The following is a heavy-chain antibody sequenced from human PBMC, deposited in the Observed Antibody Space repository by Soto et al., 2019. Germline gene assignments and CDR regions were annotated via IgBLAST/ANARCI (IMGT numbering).Heavy chain of an antibody. CDR3: ARLPRTLDVDTDIALRYYFDY. CDR1: GGSISSYY. J-gene: IGHJ4*02. Sequence: SETLSLTCTVSGGSISSYYWIWIRQPPGKGLEWIGSIFYTESTDYNPSLKSRVTISLDTSKNHFSLNLSSVTAADTAVYYCARLPRTLDVDTDIALRYYFDYGGQGTLVTVPS. D-gene: IGHD5-18*01. CDR2: IFYTEST. V-gene: IGHV4-59*01.